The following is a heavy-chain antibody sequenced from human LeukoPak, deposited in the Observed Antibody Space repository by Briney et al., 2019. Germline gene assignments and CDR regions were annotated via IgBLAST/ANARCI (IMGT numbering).Heavy chain of an antibody. CDR3: ARDKQGGYFDY. D-gene: IGHD1/OR15-1a*01. CDR1: GFTFSSYG. CDR2: IGRDGTTI. V-gene: IGHV3-48*04. J-gene: IGHJ4*02. Sequence: GGSLRLSCAASGFTFSSYGMNWVRQAPGKGLEWVSYIGRDGTTIYYTDSVKGRFTISRDNAKNSLYLQMNSLRAEDTAVYYCARDKQGGYFDYWGQGTLVTVSS.